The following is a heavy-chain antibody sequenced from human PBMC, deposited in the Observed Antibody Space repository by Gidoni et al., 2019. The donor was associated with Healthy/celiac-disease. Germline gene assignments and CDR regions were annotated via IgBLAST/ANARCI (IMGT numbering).Heavy chain of an antibody. D-gene: IGHD6-13*01. Sequence: QVQLQQWGAGLLKPSETLSLTCAVYGGSFSGYYWSWIRQPPGKGLDWIGEINHSGSTNYNPSLKRRVTISVYPSKNQFSLKLSSVTAADTAVYYCASAEEAAAGTFWGQVTLVTVSS. CDR3: ASAEEAAAGTF. J-gene: IGHJ4*02. CDR2: INHSGST. V-gene: IGHV4-34*01. CDR1: GGSFSGYY.